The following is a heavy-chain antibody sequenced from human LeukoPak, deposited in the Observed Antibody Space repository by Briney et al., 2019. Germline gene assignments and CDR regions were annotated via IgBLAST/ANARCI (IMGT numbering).Heavy chain of an antibody. CDR3: ARRVAYGGEGSDY. J-gene: IGHJ4*02. V-gene: IGHV1-69*04. Sequence: SSVKVSCKASGGTFSSYAISWVRQAPGQGLEWMGRIIPILGIANYAQKFQGRVTITADKSTSTAYMELSSLRSEDTAVYYCARRVAYGGEGSDYWGQGALVTVSS. CDR2: IIPILGIA. CDR1: GGTFSSYA. D-gene: IGHD3-10*01.